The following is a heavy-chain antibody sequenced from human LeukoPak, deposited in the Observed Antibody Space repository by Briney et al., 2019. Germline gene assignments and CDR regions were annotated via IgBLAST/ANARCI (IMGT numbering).Heavy chain of an antibody. CDR1: GFTVSSNY. J-gene: IGHJ4*02. CDR2: ISYDGSNK. CDR3: AKENYYDSSGYYSYFDY. Sequence: GGSLRLSCAASGFTVSSNYMSWVRQPPGKGLEWVAVISYDGSNKYYADSVKGRSTISRDNSKHTLYLQMNTMRPEDTAVYYCAKENYYDSSGYYSYFDYWGQGTLVTVSS. V-gene: IGHV3-30*18. D-gene: IGHD3-22*01.